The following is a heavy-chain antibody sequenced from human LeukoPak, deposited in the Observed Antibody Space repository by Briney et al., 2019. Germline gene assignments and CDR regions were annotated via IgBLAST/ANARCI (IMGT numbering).Heavy chain of an antibody. V-gene: IGHV3-7*01. CDR3: ARQGGNFDY. CDR2: IKHDESEK. Sequence: GGSLRLSCAVSGFTFSSYWMSWVHQAPRKGLEWVASIKHDESEKYYVDSVKGRFTISRDNAKNSLYLQMNSLRAEDTAVYYCARQGGNFDYWGQGTLVTVSS. J-gene: IGHJ4*02. CDR1: GFTFSSYW. D-gene: IGHD2-15*01.